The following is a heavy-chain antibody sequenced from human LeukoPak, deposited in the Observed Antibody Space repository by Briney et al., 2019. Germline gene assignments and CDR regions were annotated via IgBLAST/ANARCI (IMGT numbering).Heavy chain of an antibody. V-gene: IGHV1-24*01. CDR3: AAELSSGYFDY. CDR1: GYMFTGLS. J-gene: IGHJ4*02. Sequence: GASVNVSCKVSGYMFTGLSMHWGRQAPGKGLEWMGGFDPEDDEKMYAQRFQGRVTMTEDTSTDTAYMELSSLRSEDTAVYYCAAELSSGYFDYWGQGTLVTVSS. D-gene: IGHD3-22*01. CDR2: FDPEDDEK.